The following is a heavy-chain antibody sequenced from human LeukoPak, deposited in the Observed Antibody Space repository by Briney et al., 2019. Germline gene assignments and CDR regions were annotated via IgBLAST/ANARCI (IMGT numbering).Heavy chain of an antibody. CDR2: INWNGDST. Sequence: GGSLRLSCAASGFSFDDYGLTWVRQAPGKGLEWVSGINWNGDSTDYADSVKGRFTISRDNAKNSPYLQMNSLRAEDTALYYCARDLRVVITGSFDSWGQGTLVTVSS. V-gene: IGHV3-20*04. D-gene: IGHD3-22*01. CDR3: ARDLRVVITGSFDS. J-gene: IGHJ4*02. CDR1: GFSFDDYG.